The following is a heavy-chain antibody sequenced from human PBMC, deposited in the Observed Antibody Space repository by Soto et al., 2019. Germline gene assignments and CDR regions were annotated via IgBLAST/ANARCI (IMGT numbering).Heavy chain of an antibody. Sequence: SETLSLTCTVSGGSVSRGDYYWNWIRQPPGKGLEWMGCVYYTGSTTYNPYLKSRVTISIATSKNQFSLKLSSVTAADTAVYYCARGRSRPGYWGQGTLVTVSS. CDR1: GGSVSRGDYY. D-gene: IGHD3-16*02. V-gene: IGHV4-61*08. CDR2: VYYTGST. J-gene: IGHJ4*02. CDR3: ARGRSRPGY.